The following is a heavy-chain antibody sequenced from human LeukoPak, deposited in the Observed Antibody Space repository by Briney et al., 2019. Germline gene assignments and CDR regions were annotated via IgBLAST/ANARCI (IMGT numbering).Heavy chain of an antibody. V-gene: IGHV3-15*01. CDR2: YKSKSSGGTT. J-gene: IGHJ4*02. CDR1: GFTFSNAW. D-gene: IGHD3-16*02. CDR3: TTTHYDYVWGSYRYNVIFDY. Sequence: PGGSLRLSCAASGFTFSNAWMSWVRQAPGKGLEWVGRYKSKSSGGTTDYAAPVKGRFTISRDDSKNTLYLQMNSLKTEDTAVYYCTTTHYDYVWGSYRYNVIFDYWGQGTLVTVSS.